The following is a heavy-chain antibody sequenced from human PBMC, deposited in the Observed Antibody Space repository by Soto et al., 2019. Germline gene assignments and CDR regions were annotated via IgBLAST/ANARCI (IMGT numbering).Heavy chain of an antibody. CDR1: GYTFSTYA. CDR3: VKDRDSNSWPSRDV. CDR2: ISPKSGSI. J-gene: IGHJ6*02. V-gene: IGHV1-3*01. Sequence: GASVKVSCKASGYTFSTYAMHWVRQAPGQSLEWMGWISPKSGSIKYAQKFQGRVIMTTDTSTSTAYMEVRSLRSDDTAVYYCVKDRDSNSWPSRDVWGPGTTVTVSS. D-gene: IGHD3-22*01.